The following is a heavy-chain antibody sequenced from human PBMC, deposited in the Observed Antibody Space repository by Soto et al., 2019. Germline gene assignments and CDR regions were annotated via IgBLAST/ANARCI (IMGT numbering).Heavy chain of an antibody. CDR3: ARSGSGPAYNWFDP. CDR2: VNPILSMS. Sequence: ASVKVSCKASGDTFSFYTINWVRQAPGLGLEWVGRVNPILSMSNYAQKIQGRVTITADESTSTAYMELSSLRSEDTAVYYCARSGSGPAYNWFDPWGQGTLVTVSS. CDR1: GDTFSFYT. D-gene: IGHD2-15*01. V-gene: IGHV1-69*02. J-gene: IGHJ5*02.